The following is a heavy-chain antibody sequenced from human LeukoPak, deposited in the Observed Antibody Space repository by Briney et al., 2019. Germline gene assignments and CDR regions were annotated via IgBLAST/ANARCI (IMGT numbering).Heavy chain of an antibody. J-gene: IGHJ4*02. CDR3: ARGHPVLRYFDWLFPPSFDY. Sequence: SETLSLTCAVDGGSFSGYYWSWIRQPPGKGLEWIGEINHSGSTNYNPSLKSRVTISVDTSKNQFSLKLSSVTAADTAVYYCARGHPVLRYFDWLFPPSFDYWGQGTLVTVSS. CDR2: INHSGST. D-gene: IGHD3-9*01. CDR1: GGSFSGYY. V-gene: IGHV4-34*01.